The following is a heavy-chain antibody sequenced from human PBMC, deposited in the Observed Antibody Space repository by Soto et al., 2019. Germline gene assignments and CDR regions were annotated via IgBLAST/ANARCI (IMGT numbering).Heavy chain of an antibody. CDR1: GFTFSSYA. J-gene: IGHJ6*02. CDR3: ARDQAALGTWGYYYGMDV. CDR2: ISGSGGST. V-gene: IGHV3-23*01. D-gene: IGHD7-27*01. Sequence: EVQLLESGGGLVQPGGSLRLSCAASGFTFSSYAMSWVRQAPGKGLEWVSAISGSGGSTYYADSVKGRFTISRDNAKNSLYLQMNSLRAEDTAVYYCARDQAALGTWGYYYGMDVWGQGTTVTVSS.